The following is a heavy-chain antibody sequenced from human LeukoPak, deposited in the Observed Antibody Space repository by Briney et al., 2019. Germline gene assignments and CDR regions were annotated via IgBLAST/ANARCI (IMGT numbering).Heavy chain of an antibody. CDR2: INPNSGGT. D-gene: IGHD6-13*01. V-gene: IGHV1-2*06. Sequence: ASVKVSCKASGYTFTGYYMHWVRQAPGQGLEWMGRINPNSGGTNYAQKFQGRVTMTRDRSISTAYMELSRLRSDDTAVYYCARDQRDSSSWYGLHYWGQGTLVTVSS. CDR3: ARDQRDSSSWYGLHY. J-gene: IGHJ4*02. CDR1: GYTFTGYY.